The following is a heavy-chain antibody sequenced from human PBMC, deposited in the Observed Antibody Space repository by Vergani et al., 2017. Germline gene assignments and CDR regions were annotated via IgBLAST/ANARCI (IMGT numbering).Heavy chain of an antibody. D-gene: IGHD2-2*03. J-gene: IGHJ4*02. CDR3: ARVPGYCSSTSCPIDY. Sequence: QVQLQESGPGLVKPSETLSLTCTVSGGSISSYYWSWVRQPPGKGLEWIGYIYYSAITNYNPSLKSRVTISVATSKNQLYLKLSSETAADTSVYYCARVPGYCSSTSCPIDYWGQGTLVTVSS. CDR2: IYYSAIT. CDR1: GGSISSYY. V-gene: IGHV4-59*01.